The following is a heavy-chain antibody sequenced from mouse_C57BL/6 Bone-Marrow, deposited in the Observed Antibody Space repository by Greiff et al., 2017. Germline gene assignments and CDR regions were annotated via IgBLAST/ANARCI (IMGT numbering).Heavy chain of an antibody. V-gene: IGHV5-4*03. CDR1: GFTFSSYA. D-gene: IGHD2-2*01. Sequence: EVNLVESGGGLVKPGGSLKLSCAASGFTFSSYAMSWVRQTPEKRLEWVATISDGGSYTYYPDNVKGRFTISRDNAKNNLYLQMSHLKSEDTAMYYCARGGYGYPAWFAYWGQGTLVTVSA. CDR3: ARGGYGYPAWFAY. CDR2: ISDGGSYT. J-gene: IGHJ3*01.